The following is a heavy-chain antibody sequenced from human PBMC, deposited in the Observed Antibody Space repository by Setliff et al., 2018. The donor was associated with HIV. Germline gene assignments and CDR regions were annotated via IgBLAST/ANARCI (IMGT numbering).Heavy chain of an antibody. J-gene: IGHJ3*02. D-gene: IGHD3-10*01. CDR1: GASISRDGYY. V-gene: IGHV4-39*02. Sequence: PSETLSLTCTVSGASISRDGYYWGWIRQPPGKGLQWIGCVFYSGSTYYDPSLESRVTISVASSKTQFSLKLRSVTAADTAVYYCVRDPPLITYGPDHPFDIWGQGTMVTVSS. CDR2: VFYSGST. CDR3: VRDPPLITYGPDHPFDI.